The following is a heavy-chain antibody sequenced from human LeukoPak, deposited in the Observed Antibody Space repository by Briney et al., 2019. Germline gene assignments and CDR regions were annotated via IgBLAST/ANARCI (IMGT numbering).Heavy chain of an antibody. CDR3: ARGLDIAAAGKRGYYMDV. D-gene: IGHD6-13*01. CDR2: INHSGST. V-gene: IGHV4-34*01. Sequence: KPSETLSLTCAVYGGSFSGYYWSWIRHPPGKGLEWIGEINHSGSTNYNPSLKSRVTISVDTSKNQFPLKLSSVTAADTAVYYCARGLDIAAAGKRGYYMDVWGKGTTVTVSS. J-gene: IGHJ6*03. CDR1: GGSFSGYY.